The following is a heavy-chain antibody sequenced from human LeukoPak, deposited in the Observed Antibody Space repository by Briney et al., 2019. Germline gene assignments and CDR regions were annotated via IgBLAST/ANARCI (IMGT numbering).Heavy chain of an antibody. Sequence: SETLSLTCTASGGSISSSSYYWGWIRQPPGQGLEWVASIYYSGNTYYTPSLKSRVTISVETSKNKLSLMVTYMTAAETAVYYCARLSWERGSGNWFDAWGRGALGTVS. CDR1: GGSISSSSYY. V-gene: IGHV4-39*01. J-gene: IGHJ5*02. CDR2: IYYSGNT. D-gene: IGHD1-26*01. CDR3: ARLSWERGSGNWFDA.